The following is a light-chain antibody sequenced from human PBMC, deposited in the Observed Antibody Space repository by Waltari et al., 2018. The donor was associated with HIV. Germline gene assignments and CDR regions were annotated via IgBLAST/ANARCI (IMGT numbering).Light chain of an antibody. Sequence: EIVLTQSPGTLPLSPGERATLSCRASQSISSNYLAWYQQKPGQAPRLLIYAASSRATGIPYRFSGSESGADFTLTINRLEPADFAVYHCQQYGSSLPTFGQGTNVEIK. CDR3: QQYGSSLPT. J-gene: IGKJ1*01. CDR1: QSISSNY. CDR2: AAS. V-gene: IGKV3-20*01.